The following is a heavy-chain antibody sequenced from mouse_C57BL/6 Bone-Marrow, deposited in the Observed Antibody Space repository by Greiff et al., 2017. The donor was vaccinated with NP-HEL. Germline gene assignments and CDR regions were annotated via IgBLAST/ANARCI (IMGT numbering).Heavy chain of an antibody. CDR2: ISSGGSYT. CDR1: GFTFSSYG. V-gene: IGHV5-6*01. Sequence: EVKLVESGGDLVKPGGSLKLSCAASGFTFSSYGMSWVRQTPDKRLEWVATISSGGSYTYYPDSVKGRFTISRDNAKNTLYLQMSSLTSEDTAMYYCARPFTTVVYYAMDYWGQGTSVTVSS. CDR3: ARPFTTVVYYAMDY. D-gene: IGHD1-1*01. J-gene: IGHJ4*01.